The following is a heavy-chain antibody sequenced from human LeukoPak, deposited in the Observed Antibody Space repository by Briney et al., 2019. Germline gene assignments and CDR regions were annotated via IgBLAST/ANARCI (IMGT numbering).Heavy chain of an antibody. CDR1: GFDFSGFY. CDR2: ITTKPTSYTT. V-gene: IGHV3-73*01. CDR3: TRQDCSGGACSYVDY. J-gene: IGHJ4*02. D-gene: IGHD2-15*01. Sequence: GRSLRLSCAASGFDFSGFYMHWVRQTSGRGLEWVGVITTKPTSYTTEYAASVKGRFTISRDDSKNTAYLQMNSLKAEDTAVYYCTRQDCSGGACSYVDYWGQGTLVTVSS.